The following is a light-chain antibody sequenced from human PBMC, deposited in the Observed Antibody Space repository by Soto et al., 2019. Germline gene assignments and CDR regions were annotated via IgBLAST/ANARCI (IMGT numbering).Light chain of an antibody. CDR2: AAS. J-gene: IGKJ2*01. CDR1: QGISTW. CDR3: LQSDSFPHT. Sequence: DIQMTQSPSSVSASVGDRVTITCRASQGISTWLAWYQQKPGSAPKLLIYAASSLQSGVPSRFSSSGSGTYFTLTITSLQPDDFATYYCLQSDSFPHTFGQGTKLQIK. V-gene: IGKV1-12*01.